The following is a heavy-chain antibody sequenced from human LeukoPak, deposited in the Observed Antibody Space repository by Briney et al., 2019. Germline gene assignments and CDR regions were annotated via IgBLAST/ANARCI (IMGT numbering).Heavy chain of an antibody. CDR1: GFTFDDYA. J-gene: IGHJ6*02. CDR2: ISWNSGSI. D-gene: IGHD3-10*01. CDR3: AKDTRGRYYYGMDV. Sequence: GGSLRLSCAASGFTFDDYAMHWVRQAPGKGLEWVSGISWNSGSIGYADSVKGRFTISRGNAKNSLYLQMNSLRAEDTALYYCAKDTRGRYYYGMDVWGQGTTVTVSS. V-gene: IGHV3-9*01.